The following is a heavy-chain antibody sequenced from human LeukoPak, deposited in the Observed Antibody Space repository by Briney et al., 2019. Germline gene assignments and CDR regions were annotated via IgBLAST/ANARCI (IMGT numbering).Heavy chain of an antibody. CDR1: GFTFSNYA. Sequence: PGGSLRLSCAASGFTFSNYAMNWVRQAPGKGLEWVSGISGSGDNTYYADSVKGRFTISRDNSKNTLHLQVSSLRAEDTAVYYCAKEGDGYSFRFSRYSYYYMDVWGKGTTVTVSS. CDR3: AKEGDGYSFRFSRYSYYYMDV. V-gene: IGHV3-23*01. J-gene: IGHJ6*03. D-gene: IGHD5-24*01. CDR2: ISGSGDNT.